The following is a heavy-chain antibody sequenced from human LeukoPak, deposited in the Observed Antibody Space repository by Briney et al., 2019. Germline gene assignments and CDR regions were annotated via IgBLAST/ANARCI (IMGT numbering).Heavy chain of an antibody. CDR3: ARDVGSDF. J-gene: IGHJ4*02. CDR1: GFTFSAYY. Sequence: GGSLRLSCAASGFTFSAYYMTWIRQAPGEGLQWVSYISDSGTTVEYTDSVKGRFTISRDNAKNALCLQMNSLRVEDTGIYYCARDVGSDFWGQETLVSVSS. CDR2: ISDSGTTV. V-gene: IGHV3-11*04.